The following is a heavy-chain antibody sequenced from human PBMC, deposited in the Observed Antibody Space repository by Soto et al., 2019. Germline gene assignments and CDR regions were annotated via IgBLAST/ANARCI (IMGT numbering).Heavy chain of an antibody. D-gene: IGHD2-15*01. V-gene: IGHV2-5*01. Sequence: SGPTLVNPTQTLTLTCTFSGFSLTSTGVGXGWIRQPPGKALEWLALIYWNDDTYYSPSLKSRLTITKDTSKNQVVLTVTNMDPVDTATYYCAHRRHYCSGASCYVWFDPWGQGTLVTVSS. CDR2: IYWNDDT. CDR1: GFSLTSTGVG. J-gene: IGHJ5*02. CDR3: AHRRHYCSGASCYVWFDP.